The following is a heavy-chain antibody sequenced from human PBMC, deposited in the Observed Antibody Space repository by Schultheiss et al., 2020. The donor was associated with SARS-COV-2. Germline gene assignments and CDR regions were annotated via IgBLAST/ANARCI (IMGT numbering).Heavy chain of an antibody. Sequence: SETLSLTCTVSGGSISSGDYYWSWIRQPPGKGLEWIGYIYYSGSTYYNPSLKSRVTISVDTSKNQFSLKLSSVTAADTAVYYCARDRSIAARYTWFDPWGQGTLVTVSS. V-gene: IGHV4-30-4*01. D-gene: IGHD6-6*01. CDR3: ARDRSIAARYTWFDP. CDR1: GGSISSGDYY. J-gene: IGHJ5*02. CDR2: IYYSGST.